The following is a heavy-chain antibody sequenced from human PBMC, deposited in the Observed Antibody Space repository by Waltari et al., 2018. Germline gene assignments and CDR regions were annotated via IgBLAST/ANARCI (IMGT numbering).Heavy chain of an antibody. D-gene: IGHD2-8*01. CDR1: GGSITIGSHY. J-gene: IGHJ2*01. CDR3: ARDRPCIDGVCYQYWYFDL. V-gene: IGHV4-31*03. Sequence: QVHLQQSGPGQVQPSETLSLTCTVSGGSITIGSHYWSWLRQQPGKGLEWIGYIYYSGYTEYNPSLNSRVTISQDTSKNQIYLNLRSLTVADAAVYYCARDRPCIDGVCYQYWYFDLWGRGTAVTVSA. CDR2: IYYSGYT.